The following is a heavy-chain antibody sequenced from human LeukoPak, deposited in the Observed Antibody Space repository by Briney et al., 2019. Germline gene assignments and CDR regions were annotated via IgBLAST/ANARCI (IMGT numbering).Heavy chain of an antibody. CDR3: AKDAMTTVTTYAFDI. D-gene: IGHD4-17*01. J-gene: IGHJ3*02. V-gene: IGHV3-30*02. CDR1: GFTFSSYG. CDR2: IRYDGSNK. Sequence: PGGSLRLSCAASGFTFSSYGMHWVRRPQAKGLGWLAFIRYDGSNKYYADSVKGRFTISRDNSKNTLYLQMNSLRAEDTAVYYCAKDAMTTVTTYAFDIWGQGTMVTVSS.